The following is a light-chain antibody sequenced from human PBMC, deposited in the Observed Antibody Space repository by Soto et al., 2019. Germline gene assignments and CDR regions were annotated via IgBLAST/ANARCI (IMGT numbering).Light chain of an antibody. CDR2: DAS. V-gene: IGKV3-11*01. Sequence: EIVLTQSPATLSLSPGERATLSCRASQSVSSYLAWYQQKAGQAPRLLIYDASNRATGIPARFSGSGSGTDFTLTISSLESEDFAVYYCQQRSDWPPMYTFGQGTKLEIK. J-gene: IGKJ2*01. CDR3: QQRSDWPPMYT. CDR1: QSVSSY.